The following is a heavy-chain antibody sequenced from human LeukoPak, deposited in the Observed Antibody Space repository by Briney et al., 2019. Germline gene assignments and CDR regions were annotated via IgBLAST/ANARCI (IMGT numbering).Heavy chain of an antibody. CDR1: GDSISSGDYS. CDR2: IYYSGST. V-gene: IGHV4-30-4*08. Sequence: PSETLSLTCTVHGDSISSGDYSSGWIRQPPGKGLEWIAYIYYSGSTYYNPSLKIRVVISIDTSKNQFSLKLSSVRLGATATYCCSRFTYSNSSPDYFYFWRWGTRITVSA. CDR3: SRFTYSNSSPDYFYF. J-gene: IGHJ4*02. D-gene: IGHD6-6*01.